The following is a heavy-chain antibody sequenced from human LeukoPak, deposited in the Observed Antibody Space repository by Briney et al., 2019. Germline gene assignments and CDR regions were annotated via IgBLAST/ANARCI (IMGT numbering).Heavy chain of an antibody. Sequence: PGGSLRLSCAASGIILSSYWMSWVRQAPGKGLEWVANIKQDGSEKWYVDSVKGRFTISRDSSKNILYLQVNSLRAEDTAVYYCAKDRCSNGIGCYYYYMDVWGKGTTVTISS. CDR3: AKDRCSNGIGCYYYYMDV. J-gene: IGHJ6*03. V-gene: IGHV3-7*01. CDR2: IKQDGSEK. CDR1: GIILSSYW. D-gene: IGHD2-8*01.